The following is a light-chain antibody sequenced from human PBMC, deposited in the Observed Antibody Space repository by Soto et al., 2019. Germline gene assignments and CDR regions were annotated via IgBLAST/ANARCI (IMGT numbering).Light chain of an antibody. V-gene: IGLV1-40*01. Sequence: QSVLTQPPSVSEAPGQRVTISCTGTSSDIGAGYDVHWYQQVPGAAPRLLIYANAIRPSGVPDRFSASKSGTSASLAITGLRAEDEADYYCQSYDSSLTRYVVGTGTKVTVL. J-gene: IGLJ1*01. CDR1: SSDIGAGYD. CDR2: ANA. CDR3: QSYDSSLTRYV.